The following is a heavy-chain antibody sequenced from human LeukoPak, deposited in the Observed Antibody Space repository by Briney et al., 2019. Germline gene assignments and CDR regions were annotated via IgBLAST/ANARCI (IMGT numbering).Heavy chain of an antibody. CDR2: IYYSGST. J-gene: IGHJ6*03. V-gene: IGHV4-39*01. D-gene: IGHD3-10*01. CDR3: ARQNYYGSGSYYSSYYYYMDV. Sequence: SETLSLTCTVSGGSIRSSSYYWGWIRQPPGKGLVWIGSIYYSGSTYYNPSLKSRVTLSVDTSKNQFSLKLSPVNAADTAVYYCARQNYYGSGSYYSSYYYYMDVWGKGTTVTISS. CDR1: GGSIRSSSYY.